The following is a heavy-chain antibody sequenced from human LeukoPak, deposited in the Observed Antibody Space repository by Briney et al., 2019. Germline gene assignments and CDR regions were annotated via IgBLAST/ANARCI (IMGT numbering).Heavy chain of an antibody. D-gene: IGHD3-10*01. J-gene: IGHJ4*02. CDR3: ARDLGWGVSDY. CDR1: GGTFSSYA. CDR2: IIPILGIA. V-gene: IGHV1-69*04. Sequence: SVKVSCKASGGTFSSYAISWVRQAPGQGLEWMGRIIPILGIANYAQKFQGRVTITADKSTSTAYMELSSLRSEDTAVYYCARDLGWGVSDYWGQGTLVTVSS.